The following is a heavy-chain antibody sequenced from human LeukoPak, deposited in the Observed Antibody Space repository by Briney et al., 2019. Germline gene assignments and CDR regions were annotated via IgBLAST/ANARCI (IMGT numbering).Heavy chain of an antibody. J-gene: IGHJ4*02. Sequence: QPGRSLTLSCTASGFTLSRFAMHWVRQAPGKGLEWPGHMSDDGSEKHYVDSVRGRFTISRDPSKNTLYLEMTSLRTEDTAVYYCAREADSGYYRTVDYWGQGTMVTVS. CDR3: AREADSGYYRTVDY. V-gene: IGHV3-30-3*01. D-gene: IGHD2-15*01. CDR1: GFTLSRFA. CDR2: MSDDGSEK.